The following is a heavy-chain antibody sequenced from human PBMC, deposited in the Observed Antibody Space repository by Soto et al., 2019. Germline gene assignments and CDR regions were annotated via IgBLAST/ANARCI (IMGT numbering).Heavy chain of an antibody. V-gene: IGHV4-59*08. D-gene: IGHD3-10*01. CDR3: ARQSVGPYGSGSYFDY. Sequence: QVQLQESGPGLVKPSETLSLTCTVSGGSISSYYWSWIRQPPGKGLEWIGYIYYSGSTNYNPSLKSRVTFSVDTSKTQFSLKLSSVTAADTAVYYCARQSVGPYGSGSYFDYWGQGTLVTVSS. J-gene: IGHJ4*02. CDR1: GGSISSYY. CDR2: IYYSGST.